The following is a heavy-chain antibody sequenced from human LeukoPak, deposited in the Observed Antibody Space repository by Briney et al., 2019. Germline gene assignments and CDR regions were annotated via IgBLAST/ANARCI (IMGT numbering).Heavy chain of an antibody. CDR2: IIPIFGTA. CDR1: GGTFSSYA. D-gene: IGHD6-13*01. V-gene: IGHV1-69*06. Sequence: ASVKVSCKASGGTFSSYAISWVRQAPGQGLEWMGGIIPIFGTANYAQKFQGRVTITADKSTSTAYMELSSLRPEDTAVYYCARMGKGSSWSFDYWGQGTLVTVSS. CDR3: ARMGKGSSWSFDY. J-gene: IGHJ4*02.